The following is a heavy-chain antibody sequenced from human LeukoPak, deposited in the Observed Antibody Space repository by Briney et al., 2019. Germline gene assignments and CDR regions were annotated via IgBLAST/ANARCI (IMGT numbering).Heavy chain of an antibody. J-gene: IGHJ5*02. V-gene: IGHV5-10-1*01. D-gene: IGHD4-23*01. CDR1: GYSFTNYW. CDR3: ARRGDFGGNSGWFDP. Sequence: GDSLRISCKRSGYSFTNYWISWVRQSPRKGREGLGRIDPSDSYINYSPSFECHVTISADNSINTAFLHWRSLKASDTAMYYCARRGDFGGNSGWFDPWGQGTLVTVSS. CDR2: IDPSDSYI.